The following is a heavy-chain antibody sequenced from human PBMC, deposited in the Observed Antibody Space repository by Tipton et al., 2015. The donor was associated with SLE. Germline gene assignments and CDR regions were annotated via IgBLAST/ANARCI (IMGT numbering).Heavy chain of an antibody. Sequence: TLSLTCTVSGGSISSHYWSWIRQPPGKGLEWIGYIYYSGSTNYNPSLKSRVTISVDTSKNQFSLKLSSVTAADTAVYYCAREGVAGAKGNYYYYYGMDVWGQGTTVTVSS. J-gene: IGHJ6*02. CDR3: AREGVAGAKGNYYYYYGMDV. CDR1: GGSISSHY. CDR2: IYYSGST. V-gene: IGHV4-59*11. D-gene: IGHD1-26*01.